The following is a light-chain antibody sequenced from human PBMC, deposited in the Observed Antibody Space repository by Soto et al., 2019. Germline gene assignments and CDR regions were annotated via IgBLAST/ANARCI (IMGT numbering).Light chain of an antibody. V-gene: IGKV3-15*01. CDR1: QSVSIN. CDR3: QHYNHWPPRT. CDR2: GAS. Sequence: EIVMAQSAATRSVSPGERATLSYRASQSVSINLAWYQQKPGQAPRLLIYGASTRATGIPARFSGSGSRTEFTLTISRLQCEDFAVYYCQHYNHWPPRTFGQGPKVQI. J-gene: IGKJ1*01.